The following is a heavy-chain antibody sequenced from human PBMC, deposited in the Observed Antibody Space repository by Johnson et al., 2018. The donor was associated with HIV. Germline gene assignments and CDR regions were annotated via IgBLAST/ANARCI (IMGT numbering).Heavy chain of an antibody. CDR2: IWSDGSNK. V-gene: IGHV3-33*01. CDR3: TTASSPTLLDAFDI. D-gene: IGHD6-6*01. Sequence: QVQLVESGGGVVQPGRSLRLSCAASGFTFSSYGMHWVRQAPGTGLEWVAVIWSDGSNKYYADSVKGSFTISREDSKTTLYLQMNSLKTDDTAMYYCTTASSPTLLDAFDIWGQGTMVTVSS. CDR1: GFTFSSYG. J-gene: IGHJ3*02.